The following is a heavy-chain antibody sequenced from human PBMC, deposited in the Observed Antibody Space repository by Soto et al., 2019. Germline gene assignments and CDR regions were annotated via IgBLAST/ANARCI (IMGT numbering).Heavy chain of an antibody. Sequence: GGSLRLSCAASGFTFSDYYMSWIRQAPGKGLEWVSYISSSGSTIYYADSVKGRFTISRDNAKNSLYLQMNSLRAEDTAVYYCAATSCQFPCNWFDPWGQGTLVTVSS. J-gene: IGHJ5*02. V-gene: IGHV3-11*01. CDR3: AATSCQFPCNWFDP. D-gene: IGHD2-2*01. CDR2: ISSSGSTI. CDR1: GFTFSDYY.